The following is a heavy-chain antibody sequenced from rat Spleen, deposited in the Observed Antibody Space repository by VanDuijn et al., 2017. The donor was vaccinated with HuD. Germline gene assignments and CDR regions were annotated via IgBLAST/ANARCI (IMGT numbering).Heavy chain of an antibody. D-gene: IGHD1-10*01. V-gene: IGHV2S63*01. CDR1: GFSLTDYS. CDR2: MWYDGDT. Sequence: EVQLKESGPGLVQPSQTLSLTCTVSGFSLTDYSVHWVRQPPGKGLEWMGVMWYDGDTAYNSALKSRLSISRDTSKNQVFLKMNSLQTEDTATYYCAREEDNSYYFDYWGQGVMVTVSS. CDR3: AREEDNSYYFDY. J-gene: IGHJ2*01.